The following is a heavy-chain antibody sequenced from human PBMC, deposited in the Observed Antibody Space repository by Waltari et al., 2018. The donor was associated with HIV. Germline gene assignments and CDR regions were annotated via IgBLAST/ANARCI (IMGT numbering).Heavy chain of an antibody. D-gene: IGHD1-26*01. Sequence: QVQLVQSGAEVKKPGASVKVSCKTSGYTFSSYDINWVRQATGQGPEWMGWMNPNCGNTGYAQKFQGRVFMTRNTSIRTVYMELIGLRSEDTAVYYCATWEGRGQPSSYINYWGQGTLVTVSS. CDR3: ATWEGRGQPSSYINY. V-gene: IGHV1-8*01. CDR2: MNPNCGNT. CDR1: GYTFSSYD. J-gene: IGHJ4*02.